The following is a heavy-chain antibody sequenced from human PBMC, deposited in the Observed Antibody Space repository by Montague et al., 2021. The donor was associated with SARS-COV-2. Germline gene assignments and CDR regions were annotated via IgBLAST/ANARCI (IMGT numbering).Heavy chain of an antibody. CDR3: ARTSASSDY. CDR2: TYYRSKWYN. D-gene: IGHD1-26*01. Sequence: CAISGDSVSRNRAAWNWIRRPPLRGLEWLGRTYYRSKWYNDYAVSVKSRITINPDTSKNQISLQLNSVTPEDTAVYYCARTSASSDYWGQGTLVTVSS. V-gene: IGHV6-1*01. J-gene: IGHJ4*02. CDR1: GDSVSRNRAA.